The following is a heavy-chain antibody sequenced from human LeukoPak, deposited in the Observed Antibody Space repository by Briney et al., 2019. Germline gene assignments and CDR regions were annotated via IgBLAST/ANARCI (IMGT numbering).Heavy chain of an antibody. V-gene: IGHV3-21*01. Sequence: GGSLRLSCAASGFTFSSYGMHWVRQAPGKGLEWVSSISSSSSYIYYADSVKGRFTISRDNAKNSLYLQMNSLRAEDTAVYYCAREPSLNWNYFDYWGQGTLVTVSS. CDR2: ISSSSSYI. CDR3: AREPSLNWNYFDY. D-gene: IGHD1-1*01. CDR1: GFTFSSYG. J-gene: IGHJ4*02.